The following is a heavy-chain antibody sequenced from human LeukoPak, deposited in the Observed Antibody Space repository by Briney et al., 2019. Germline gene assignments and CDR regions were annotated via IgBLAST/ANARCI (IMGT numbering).Heavy chain of an antibody. J-gene: IGHJ4*02. CDR1: GFTFSSYS. CDR2: ISGSGGST. CDR3: ARLSRTIAAAGTVDY. V-gene: IGHV3-21*01. D-gene: IGHD6-13*01. Sequence: GGSLRLSCAASGFTFSSYSMNWVRQAPGKGLEWVSAISGSGGSTYYADSVKGRFTISRDNAKNSLYLQMNSLRAEDTAVYYCARLSRTIAAAGTVDYWGQGTLVTVSS.